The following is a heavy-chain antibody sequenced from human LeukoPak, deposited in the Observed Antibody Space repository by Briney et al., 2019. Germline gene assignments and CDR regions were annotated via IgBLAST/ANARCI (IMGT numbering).Heavy chain of an antibody. CDR3: SRSQFDY. CDR1: GFPFSSYW. Sequence: GGSLRLSCKPSGFPFSSYWMLWVRQAPGKGLVWVSRISGDGTIKTYADFVRGRFIVSRDNTKNILYLQMNSLKVEDTAKYFCSRSQFDYWGQGVLVTVSS. V-gene: IGHV3-74*03. J-gene: IGHJ4*02. CDR2: ISGDGTIK.